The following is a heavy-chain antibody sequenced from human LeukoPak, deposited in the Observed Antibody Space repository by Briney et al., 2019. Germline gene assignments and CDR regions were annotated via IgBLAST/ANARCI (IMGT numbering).Heavy chain of an antibody. CDR1: GFTFSSYG. Sequence: PGRSLRLSCAASGFTFSSYGMHWVRQAPGKGLEWVAVIWYDGSNKYYADSVKGRFTISRDNSKNTLYLQMNSLRAEDTAVYYCATSVVVITPVRGAVDYWGQGTLVTVSS. V-gene: IGHV3-33*01. J-gene: IGHJ4*02. CDR3: ATSVVVITPVRGAVDY. D-gene: IGHD3-22*01. CDR2: IWYDGSNK.